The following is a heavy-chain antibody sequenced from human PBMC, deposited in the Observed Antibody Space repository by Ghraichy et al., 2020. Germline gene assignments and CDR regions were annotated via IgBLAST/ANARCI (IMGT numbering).Heavy chain of an antibody. Sequence: GESLNISCAASGFTFSRFWMTWVRQAPGKRLEWVANIKQDGSEKYYVDSVKGRFTISRDNAKNSLFLQMNSLRAEDTAVYYCARDLPAAGPRAWRYWGQGTLITVSS. CDR1: GFTFSRFW. V-gene: IGHV3-7*03. CDR3: ARDLPAAGPRAWRY. CDR2: IKQDGSEK. D-gene: IGHD1-14*01. J-gene: IGHJ4*02.